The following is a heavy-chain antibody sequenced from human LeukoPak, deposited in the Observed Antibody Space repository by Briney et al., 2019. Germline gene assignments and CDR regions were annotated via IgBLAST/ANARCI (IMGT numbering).Heavy chain of an antibody. Sequence: SETLSLTCTVSGGSISSSSYYWGWIRQPPGKGLEWIGNIYYSGSTYYNPSLKSRVTISVDTSKNQFSLKLSSVTAADMAVYYCAREDDSSGWMNYYFYYGMDVWGQGTTVTVSS. V-gene: IGHV4-39*07. J-gene: IGHJ6*02. CDR3: AREDDSSGWMNYYFYYGMDV. CDR2: IYYSGST. CDR1: GGSISSSSYY. D-gene: IGHD3-22*01.